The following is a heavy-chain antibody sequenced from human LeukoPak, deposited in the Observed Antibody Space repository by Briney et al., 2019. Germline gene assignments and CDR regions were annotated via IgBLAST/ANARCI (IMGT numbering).Heavy chain of an antibody. CDR1: GGSISSYY. CDR2: IYYSGST. J-gene: IGHJ4*02. CDR3: ARLRLYYFDY. Sequence: SETLSLTCTVSGGSISSYYWSWVRQPPGKGLEWIGYIYYSGSTNYNPSLKSRVNISVDTSMNQFSLKLSSVTAADTAVYYCARLRLYYFDYWGQGTLVTVSS. V-gene: IGHV4-59*01. D-gene: IGHD4-17*01.